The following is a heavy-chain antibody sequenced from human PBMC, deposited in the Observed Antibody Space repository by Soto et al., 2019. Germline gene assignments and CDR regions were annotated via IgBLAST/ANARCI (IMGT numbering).Heavy chain of an antibody. D-gene: IGHD1-26*01. CDR3: ARTYSGTYPPPYYFDY. CDR2: IYPGDSDA. Sequence: GESLKISCECSGYSFTKYWIGWVRQMPGKGLEWMGMIYPGDSDARYSPSFQGQVIISADKSINTAYLQWSSLQASDTAIYYCARTYSGTYPPPYYFDYWGQGTLVTVSS. V-gene: IGHV5-51*01. J-gene: IGHJ4*02. CDR1: GYSFTKYW.